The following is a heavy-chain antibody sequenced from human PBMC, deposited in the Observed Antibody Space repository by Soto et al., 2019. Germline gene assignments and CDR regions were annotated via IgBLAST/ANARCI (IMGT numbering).Heavy chain of an antibody. Sequence: ASVKVSCKPSGYSFSNFYVHWVRQAPGQGLEWMGIIDPSSGTTSYTQKFQERVTMTRDTSMSTVYMELSRLRSEDTAVYYCARGAVVVPSGLIAGMGVWGLGTTVTVSS. CDR2: IDPSSGTT. V-gene: IGHV1-46*01. J-gene: IGHJ6*02. CDR1: GYSFSNFY. D-gene: IGHD2-15*01. CDR3: ARGAVVVPSGLIAGMGV.